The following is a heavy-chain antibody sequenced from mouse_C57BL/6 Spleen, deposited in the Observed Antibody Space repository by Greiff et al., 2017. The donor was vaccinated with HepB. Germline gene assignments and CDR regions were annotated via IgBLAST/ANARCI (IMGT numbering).Heavy chain of an antibody. Sequence: EVQVVESGGGLVKPGGSLKLSCAASGFTFSSYAMSWVRQTPEKRLEWVATISDGGSYTYYPDNVKGRFTISRDNAKNNLYLQMSHLKSEDTAMYYCAREGSDYDLAYWGQRTLVTVSA. CDR1: GFTFSSYA. V-gene: IGHV5-4*01. D-gene: IGHD2-4*01. CDR2: ISDGGSYT. CDR3: AREGSDYDLAY. J-gene: IGHJ3*01.